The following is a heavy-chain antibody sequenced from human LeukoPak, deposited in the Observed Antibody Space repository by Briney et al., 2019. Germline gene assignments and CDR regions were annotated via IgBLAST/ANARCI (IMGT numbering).Heavy chain of an antibody. D-gene: IGHD2-2*01. J-gene: IGHJ4*02. V-gene: IGHV4-4*02. CDR2: IYHSGST. Sequence: SETLSLTCAVSGGSISSSNWWSWVRQPPGKGLEWIGEIYHSGSTNYNPSLKSRVTISVDKSKNQFSLKLSSVTAADTAVYYCARANKRRSSTSCYNYWGQGTLVTVSS. CDR3: ARANKRRSSTSCYNY. CDR1: GGSISSSNW.